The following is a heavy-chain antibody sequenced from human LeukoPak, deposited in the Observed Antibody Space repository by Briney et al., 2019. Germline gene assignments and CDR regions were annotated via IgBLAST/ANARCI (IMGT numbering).Heavy chain of an antibody. J-gene: IGHJ4*02. V-gene: IGHV3-30*18. CDR1: GLLPNAFA. Sequence: PGTSLRLSCAASGLLPNAFAMHWVRQAPGKGLEWVAVLSSDGRDIFYTGSVKGRFTISRDNSKNTLYLQMNSLRPEDTAVYYCAEDSSTWHLDNWGQGTLVTVSS. D-gene: IGHD6-13*01. CDR3: AEDSSTWHLDN. CDR2: LSSDGRDI.